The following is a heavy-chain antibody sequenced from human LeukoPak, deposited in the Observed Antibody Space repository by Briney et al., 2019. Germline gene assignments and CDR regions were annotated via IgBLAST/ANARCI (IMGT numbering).Heavy chain of an antibody. Sequence: GASMKVSRKASGYTFTSYGISWVRQAPGQGLEWMGWISAYNGNTNYAQKLQGRVTMTTDTSTSTAYMELRSLRSDDTAVYYCARDRDYGDYVFYFDYWGQGTLVTVSS. V-gene: IGHV1-18*01. CDR3: ARDRDYGDYVFYFDY. CDR1: GYTFTSYG. CDR2: ISAYNGNT. D-gene: IGHD4-17*01. J-gene: IGHJ4*02.